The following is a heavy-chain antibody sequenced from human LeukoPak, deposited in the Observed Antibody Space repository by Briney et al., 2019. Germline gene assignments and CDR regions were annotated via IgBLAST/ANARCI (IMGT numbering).Heavy chain of an antibody. CDR3: GRSAFDI. J-gene: IGHJ3*02. CDR2: IYSGGST. CDR1: GFTFSGYG. V-gene: IGHV3-66*01. Sequence: GRSLRLSCAASGFTFSGYGMHWVRQAPGKGLEWVSVIYSGGSTYYADSVKGRFTISRDNSKNTLYLQMNSLRAEDTAVYYCGRSAFDIWGQGTMVTVSS.